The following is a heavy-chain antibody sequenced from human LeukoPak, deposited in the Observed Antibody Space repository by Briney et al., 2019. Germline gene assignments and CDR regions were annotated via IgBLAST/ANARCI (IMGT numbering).Heavy chain of an antibody. J-gene: IGHJ5*02. Sequence: GGSLRLSCAASGFPFRVYAMSGLRQAPGRGLEWVSTMGGSVADTYYTDSVKGRFTTSRDDSKNTLYLQMNSLRAEDTALYSCAKDGISGNSRWDWFDPWGQGTLVIVSS. V-gene: IGHV3-23*01. CDR2: MGGSVADT. CDR1: GFPFRVYA. CDR3: AKDGISGNSRWDWFDP. D-gene: IGHD4-23*01.